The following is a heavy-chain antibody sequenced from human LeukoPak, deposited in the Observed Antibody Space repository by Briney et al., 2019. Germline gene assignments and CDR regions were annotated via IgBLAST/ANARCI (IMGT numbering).Heavy chain of an antibody. J-gene: IGHJ4*02. D-gene: IGHD6-19*01. Sequence: QSGGSLRLSCAASGFTFSSYGMHWVRQAPGKGLEWVAVISYDGSNKYYADSVKGRFTISRDNSKNTLYLQMNSLRAEDTDVYYCAKDGAVAGPEYYFDYWGQGTLITVSS. V-gene: IGHV3-30*18. CDR3: AKDGAVAGPEYYFDY. CDR1: GFTFSSYG. CDR2: ISYDGSNK.